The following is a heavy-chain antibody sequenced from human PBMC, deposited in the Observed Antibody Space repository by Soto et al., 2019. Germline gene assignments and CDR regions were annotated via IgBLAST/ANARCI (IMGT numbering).Heavy chain of an antibody. CDR3: AKQMESEVFYYSYMDV. Sequence: PGGSLRLSCAASGFTFSSYSMNWVRQAPGKGLEWVSAISGSGGSTYYADSVKGRFTISRDNSKNTLYLQMNSLRAEDTAVYYCAKQMESEVFYYSYMDVWGKGTTVTVSS. D-gene: IGHD2-8*01. V-gene: IGHV3-23*01. CDR1: GFTFSSYS. CDR2: ISGSGGST. J-gene: IGHJ6*03.